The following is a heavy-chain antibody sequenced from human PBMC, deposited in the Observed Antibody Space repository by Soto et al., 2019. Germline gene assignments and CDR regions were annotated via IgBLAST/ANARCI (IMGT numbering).Heavy chain of an antibody. J-gene: IGHJ5*02. V-gene: IGHV1-18*01. D-gene: IGHD3-22*01. CDR3: ARVKGSGYHNWFDP. Sequence: ASVKVSCKASSYTFASYGISWVRQAPGQGLEWMGWISAYNGNTNYAQKLQGRVTMTTDTSTSTAYMELRSLRSDDTAVYYCARVKGSGYHNWFDPWGQGTLVTVSS. CDR2: ISAYNGNT. CDR1: SYTFASYG.